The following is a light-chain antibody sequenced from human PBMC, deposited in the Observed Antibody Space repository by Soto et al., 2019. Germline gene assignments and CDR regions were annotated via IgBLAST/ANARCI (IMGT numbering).Light chain of an antibody. J-gene: IGKJ5*01. CDR1: QSISSW. Sequence: IQMTQSPSTLSASVGDRVTITCRASQSISSWSAWYQQKPGKAPKLLIYDASSLESGVPSRFSGSGSGTEFTLTISSLEPEDFAIYYCQQRNYWQVTFGQGTRLE. V-gene: IGKV1-5*01. CDR2: DAS. CDR3: QQRNYWQVT.